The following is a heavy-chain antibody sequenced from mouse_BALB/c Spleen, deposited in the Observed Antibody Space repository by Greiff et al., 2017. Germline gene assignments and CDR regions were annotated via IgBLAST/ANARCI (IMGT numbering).Heavy chain of an antibody. Sequence: VQLKQSGAELVRSGASVKLSCTASGFNIKDYYMHWVKQRPEQGLEWIGWIDPENGDTEYAPKFQGKATMTADTSSNTAYLQLSSLTSEDTAVYYCNANGNSFAYWGQGTLVTVSA. V-gene: IGHV14-4*02. CDR1: GFNIKDYY. J-gene: IGHJ3*01. CDR2: IDPENGDT. CDR3: NANGNSFAY. D-gene: IGHD2-1*01.